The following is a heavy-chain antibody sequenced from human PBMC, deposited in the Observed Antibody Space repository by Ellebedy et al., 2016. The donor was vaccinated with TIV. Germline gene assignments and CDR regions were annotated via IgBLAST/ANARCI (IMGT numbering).Heavy chain of an antibody. V-gene: IGHV4-4*07. CDR3: ARSLHHYYGSGRFDY. D-gene: IGHD3-10*01. Sequence: SETLSLXXTVSGGSISSYYWSWIRQPAGKGLEWIGRIYTSGSTNYNPSLKSRVTMSVDTSKNQFSLKLSSVTAADTAVYYCARSLHHYYGSGRFDYWGQGTLVTVSS. CDR2: IYTSGST. CDR1: GGSISSYY. J-gene: IGHJ4*02.